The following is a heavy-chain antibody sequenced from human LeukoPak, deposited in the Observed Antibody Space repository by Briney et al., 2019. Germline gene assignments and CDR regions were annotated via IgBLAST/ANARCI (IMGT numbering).Heavy chain of an antibody. D-gene: IGHD3-22*01. V-gene: IGHV3-23*01. J-gene: IGHJ4*02. CDR1: GFTFSSYG. CDR2: ISGSSGST. Sequence: GGSLRLSCAASGFTFSSYGMSWVRQAPGKGLEWVSAISGSSGSTYYADSVKGRFTISRDNSKNTLYLQMNSLRAEDTAVYYCAKDNRPYYYDSSGYYPSPYYWGQGTLVTVSS. CDR3: AKDNRPYYYDSSGYYPSPYY.